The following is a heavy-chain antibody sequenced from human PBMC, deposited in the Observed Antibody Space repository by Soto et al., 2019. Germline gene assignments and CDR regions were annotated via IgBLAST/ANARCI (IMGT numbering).Heavy chain of an antibody. V-gene: IGHV4-59*01. J-gene: IGHJ6*02. CDR2: IYYSGRT. CDR1: GGSISSYY. CDR3: ARIQVSQQLGPSYYYGMDV. D-gene: IGHD6-13*01. Sequence: QVQLQESGPGLVKPSETLSLTCTVSGGSISSYYWSWIRQPPGKGLEWIGYIYYSGRTNYNPSLKSRVTISVDTTKNQFSLKLSSVTAADTAVYYCARIQVSQQLGPSYYYGMDVWGQGTTVTVSS.